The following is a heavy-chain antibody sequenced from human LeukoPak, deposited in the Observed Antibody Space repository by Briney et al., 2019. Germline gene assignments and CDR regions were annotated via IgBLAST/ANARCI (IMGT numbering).Heavy chain of an antibody. CDR3: ARVVGGYVGYIFDY. Sequence: LETLSLTCTVSGGSLSSYYWSLIRQPPGKGLEWIGYIYYSGSTNYNPSLKSRVTISVDTSKNQFSLKLSSVTAADTAVYYCARVVGGYVGYIFDYWGQGTLVTVSS. J-gene: IGHJ4*02. V-gene: IGHV4-59*01. CDR2: IYYSGST. CDR1: GGSLSSYY. D-gene: IGHD5-18*01.